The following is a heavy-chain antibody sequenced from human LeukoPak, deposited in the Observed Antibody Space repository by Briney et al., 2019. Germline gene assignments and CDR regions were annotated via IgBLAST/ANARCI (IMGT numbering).Heavy chain of an antibody. CDR1: GFTFSDYY. J-gene: IGHJ6*03. CDR3: AREYSNPFRGYYYYYYMDV. Sequence: GGSLILSCAASGFTFSDYYMSWIRQAPGKGLEWVSYISSSGSTIYYADSVKGRFTISRDNAKNSLYLQMNSLRAEDTAVYYCAREYSNPFRGYYYYYYMDVWGKGTTVTVSS. D-gene: IGHD4-11*01. V-gene: IGHV3-11*01. CDR2: ISSSGSTI.